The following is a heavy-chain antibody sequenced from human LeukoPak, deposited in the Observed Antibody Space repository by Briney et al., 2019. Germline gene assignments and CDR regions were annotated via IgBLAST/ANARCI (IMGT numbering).Heavy chain of an antibody. J-gene: IGHJ5*02. CDR2: ISVYNDKT. Sequence: ASVKVSCKASGYTFTSYGISWVRQAPGQGLEWMGWISVYNDKTNYAQNLQGRLTVTRDTPTSTVYMELSSLRSDDTAVYYCVRDNSIADRGWWFDPWGQGTLVTVSS. V-gene: IGHV1-18*01. CDR3: VRDNSIADRGWWFDP. D-gene: IGHD1-14*01. CDR1: GYTFTSYG.